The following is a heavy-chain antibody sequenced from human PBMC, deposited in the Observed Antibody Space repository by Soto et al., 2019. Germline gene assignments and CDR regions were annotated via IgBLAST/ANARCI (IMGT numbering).Heavy chain of an antibody. CDR1: GFTFSDHY. CDR3: ARAHLGIVGTTPYYFDY. D-gene: IGHD1-26*01. Sequence: PGGSQRLSCAASGFTFSDHYMDWVRQAPGKGLEWVGRARNRANSYTTQYAASVEGRFTISRDDSKNSLYLQMNGLQTEDTAVYYCARAHLGIVGTTPYYFDYWGQGTLVTVSS. J-gene: IGHJ4*02. CDR2: ARNRANSYTT. V-gene: IGHV3-72*01.